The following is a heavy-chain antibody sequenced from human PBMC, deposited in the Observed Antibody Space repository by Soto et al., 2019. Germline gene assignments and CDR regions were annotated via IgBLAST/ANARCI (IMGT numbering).Heavy chain of an antibody. V-gene: IGHV3-21*01. J-gene: IGHJ6*02. CDR2: SSSSYI. D-gene: IGHD3-16*01. CDR3: AREGGVIYSYYGMDV. Sequence: SSSSYIYYADSVKGRFTISRDNAKNSLSLQMNSLRADDTAVYYCAREGGVIYSYYGMDVWGQGTTVTVSS.